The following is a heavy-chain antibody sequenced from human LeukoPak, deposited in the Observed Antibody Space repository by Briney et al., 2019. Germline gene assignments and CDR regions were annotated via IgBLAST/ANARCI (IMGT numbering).Heavy chain of an antibody. V-gene: IGHV4-4*02. CDR2: IHHSGST. J-gene: IGHJ3*02. CDR1: GGSISTNNW. Sequence: PSGTLSLTCAVSGGSISTNNWWTWVRQPPGKGLEWIGGIHHSGSTDYNPSLKSRVTISPDKSKNQFSLTLTSVTAADTAVYFCARAPLSGTYYTDAFDIWGQGTMVTVSS. D-gene: IGHD1-26*01. CDR3: ARAPLSGTYYTDAFDI.